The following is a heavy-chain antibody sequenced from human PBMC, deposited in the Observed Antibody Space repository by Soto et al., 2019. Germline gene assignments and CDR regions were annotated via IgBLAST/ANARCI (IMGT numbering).Heavy chain of an antibody. CDR1: GGSISSYY. V-gene: IGHV4-59*01. Sequence: PSETLSLTCTVSGGSISSYYWSWIRQPPGKGLEWIGYIYYSGGTNYNPSLKSRVTIPVDTSKNQFSLKLSSVTAADTAVYYCARAEFCISTSCYYAPWGQGTLVTVSS. J-gene: IGHJ5*02. D-gene: IGHD2-2*01. CDR2: IYYSGGT. CDR3: ARAEFCISTSCYYAP.